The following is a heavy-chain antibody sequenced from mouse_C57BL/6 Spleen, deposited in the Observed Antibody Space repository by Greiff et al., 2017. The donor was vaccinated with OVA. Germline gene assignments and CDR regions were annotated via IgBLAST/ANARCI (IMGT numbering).Heavy chain of an antibody. CDR3: ARLITTVVASLDY. V-gene: IGHV5-6*01. J-gene: IGHJ2*01. CDR1: GFTFSSYG. Sequence: EVKLVESGGDLVKPGGSLKLSCAASGFTFSSYGMSWVRQTPDKRLEWVATISSGGSYTYYPDSVKGRFTISRDNAKNTLYLQMSSLKSEDTAMYYCARLITTVVASLDYWGQGTTLTVSS. CDR2: ISSGGSYT. D-gene: IGHD1-1*01.